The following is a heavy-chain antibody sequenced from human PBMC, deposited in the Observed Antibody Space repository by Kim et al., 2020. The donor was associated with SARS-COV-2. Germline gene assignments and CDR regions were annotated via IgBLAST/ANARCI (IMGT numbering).Heavy chain of an antibody. J-gene: IGHJ3*02. CDR3: ARDSRGDYYDSSGYWNI. V-gene: IGHV4-31*02. Sequence: LKGRVTISVDTSKTQFSLKLSSVTAADTAVYYCARDSRGDYYDSSGYWNIWGQGTMVTVSS. D-gene: IGHD3-22*01.